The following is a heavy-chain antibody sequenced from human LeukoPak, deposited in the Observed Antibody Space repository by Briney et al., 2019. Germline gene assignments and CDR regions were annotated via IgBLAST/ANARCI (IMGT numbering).Heavy chain of an antibody. D-gene: IGHD6-13*01. J-gene: IGHJ3*02. CDR2: MNPNSGNT. Sequence: ASVKVSCKASGYTFTSYDINWVRQATGQGLEWMGWMNPNSGNTGYAQKFQGRVTMTRNTSISTAYMELSSLRSEDTAVYYCAKSSHIYSSSMGVDAFDIWGQGTMVTVSS. CDR3: AKSSHIYSSSMGVDAFDI. CDR1: GYTFTSYD. V-gene: IGHV1-8*01.